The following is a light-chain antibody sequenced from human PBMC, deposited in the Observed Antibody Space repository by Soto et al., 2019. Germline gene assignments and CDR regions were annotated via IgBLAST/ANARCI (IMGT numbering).Light chain of an antibody. CDR2: AAS. V-gene: IGKV1-39*01. CDR3: QQSYSTPAT. J-gene: IGKJ3*01. CDR1: QSISSY. Sequence: DIQMTQSPSSLSASVGDIVTITCRSSQSISSYLNWYQQKPGKAPKLLIYAASSLQSGVPSRFSGSGSGTDFTLTISSLQPEDFATYYCQQSYSTPATFGPGTKVDLK.